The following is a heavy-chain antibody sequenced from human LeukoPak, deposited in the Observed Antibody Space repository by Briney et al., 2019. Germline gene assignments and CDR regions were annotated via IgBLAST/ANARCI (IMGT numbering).Heavy chain of an antibody. CDR3: ARFGRKMTAVKRGPNWFDP. V-gene: IGHV4-34*01. D-gene: IGHD4-17*01. Sequence: SETLSLTCAVYGGSFSDYYWSWIRQPPGKGLEWIGEINYSGSTNYNSSLKSRVTISVDTSKNQFSLKLSSVTAADTAVYYCARFGRKMTAVKRGPNWFDPWGQGTLVTVSS. CDR2: INYSGST. J-gene: IGHJ5*02. CDR1: GGSFSDYY.